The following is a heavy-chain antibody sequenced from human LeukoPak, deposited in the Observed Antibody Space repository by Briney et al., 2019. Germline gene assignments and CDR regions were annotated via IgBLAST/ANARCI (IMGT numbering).Heavy chain of an antibody. J-gene: IGHJ3*01. CDR1: GFTFSAYW. CDR3: ARDVDF. Sequence: GGSLRLSCAASGFTFSAYWMHWVRQAPGKGLVWVSRINSDGFSIAYADSVKGRFTVSRDNAKNTLYLHMNSLRAEDTAVYYCARDVDFWGQGTMVTVSS. CDR2: INSDGFSI. V-gene: IGHV3-74*01.